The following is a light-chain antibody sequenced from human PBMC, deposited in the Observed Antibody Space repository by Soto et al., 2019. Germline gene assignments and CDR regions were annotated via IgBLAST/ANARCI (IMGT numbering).Light chain of an antibody. CDR1: SSVVGGNNF. CDR2: EVN. Sequence: QSALTQPPSASGSPGQSVTISCTGTSSVVGGNNFVSWYQQHPGKAPKLMIYEVNKRPSAVPDRFSGSKSGNTASLTVSGLQAEDEADYYCSSYAGSSNYVFGAGTKLTVL. J-gene: IGLJ1*01. CDR3: SSYAGSSNYV. V-gene: IGLV2-8*01.